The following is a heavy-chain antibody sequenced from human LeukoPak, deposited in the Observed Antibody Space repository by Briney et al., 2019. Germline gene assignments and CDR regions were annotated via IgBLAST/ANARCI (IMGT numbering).Heavy chain of an antibody. V-gene: IGHV3-64*01. CDR2: ISSNGGST. CDR1: GFTFSTYA. Sequence: GGSLRLSCAASGFTFSTYAMNWVRQAPGKGLEYVSAISSNGGSTYYASSVQGRFTISRDNSKNTLYLQMGSLRAEDMAVYYCARVKAGERGYFGYWGQGTLVTVSS. D-gene: IGHD1-1*01. CDR3: ARVKAGERGYFGY. J-gene: IGHJ4*02.